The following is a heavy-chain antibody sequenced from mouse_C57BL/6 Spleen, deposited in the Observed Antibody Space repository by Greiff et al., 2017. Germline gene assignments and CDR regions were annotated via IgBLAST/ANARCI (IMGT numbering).Heavy chain of an antibody. CDR1: GFTFSDYY. CDR3: ARESTVVDAMDY. J-gene: IGHJ4*01. Sequence: EVNVVESEGGLVQPGSSMKLSCTASGFTFSDYYMAWVRQVPEKGLEWVANINYDGSSTYYLDSLKSRFIISRDNAKNILYLQMSSLKSEDTATYYCARESTVVDAMDYWGQGTSVTVSS. V-gene: IGHV5-16*01. CDR2: INYDGSST. D-gene: IGHD1-1*01.